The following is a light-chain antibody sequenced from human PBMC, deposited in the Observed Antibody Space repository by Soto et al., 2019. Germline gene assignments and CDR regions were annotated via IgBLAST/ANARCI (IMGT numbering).Light chain of an antibody. CDR2: GAS. V-gene: IGKV3-20*01. CDR3: QQYGGSPQT. CDR1: LSVSYY. Sequence: EIVLTQSPGTLSLSPGERATISCRDRLSVSYYLACYQQKLGLAPRLLIYGASSRATGIPDRFSGSGSGTDFTLTISRLEPEDFAVYYCQQYGGSPQTFGQGTKVDIK. J-gene: IGKJ1*01.